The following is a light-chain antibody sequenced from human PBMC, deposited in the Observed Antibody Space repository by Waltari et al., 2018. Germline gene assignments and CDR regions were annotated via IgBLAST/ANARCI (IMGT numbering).Light chain of an antibody. V-gene: IGKV2-30*01. CDR1: QSLVSSDGNTY. CDR3: MQGTHWPWT. J-gene: IGKJ1*01. CDR2: KVS. Sequence: DVVLPQSPLSLPVPLGQPASIPCWSSQSLVSSDGNTYFNWFQQRPGQTPRRLLYKVSNRDSGVPDRFSGSGSGTDFTLRISRVEAEDVGVYYCMQGTHWPWTFGQGTTVEIK.